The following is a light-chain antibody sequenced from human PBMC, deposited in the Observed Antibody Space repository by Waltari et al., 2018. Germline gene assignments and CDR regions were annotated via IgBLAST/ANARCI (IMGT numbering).Light chain of an antibody. CDR3: QAWASGSVV. CDR2: QDK. CDR1: KLGDKY. V-gene: IGLV3-1*01. J-gene: IGLJ2*01. Sequence: SYELTQPPSVSVSPGQTASITCSGYKLGDKYTCWYQQKPGQSPAMTTWQDKKRPPGIPERFSASNTGNTATLTISGTQAIDEADYYCQAWASGSVVFGGGTKLTVL.